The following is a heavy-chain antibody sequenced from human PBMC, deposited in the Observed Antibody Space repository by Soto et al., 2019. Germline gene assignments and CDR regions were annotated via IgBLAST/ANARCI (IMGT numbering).Heavy chain of an antibody. D-gene: IGHD6-19*01. CDR1: GFTFSSYA. J-gene: IGHJ4*02. V-gene: IGHV3-30-3*01. Sequence: QVQLVESGGGVVQPGRSLRLSCAASGFTFSSYAMHWVRQAPGKGLEWVAVISYDGSNKYYADSVKGRFTISRDNSKNTLYLQMNSLRAEDTAVYCCARETALAVAGKKGYYFDYWGQGTLVTVSS. CDR3: ARETALAVAGKKGYYFDY. CDR2: ISYDGSNK.